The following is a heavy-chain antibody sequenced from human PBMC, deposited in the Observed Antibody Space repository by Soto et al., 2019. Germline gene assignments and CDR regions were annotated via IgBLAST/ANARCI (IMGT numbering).Heavy chain of an antibody. V-gene: IGHV4-30-2*01. J-gene: IGHJ4*02. CDR2: IYHSGST. Sequence: QLQLQESGSGLVKPSQTLSLTCAVSGGSISSGGYSWSWIRQPPGKGLEWIGYIYHSGSTYYNPSLKSRVTIAVDRSKNQFSLKLSSVTAADTAVYYCARVAHYDSSCYLREYYFDYWGQGTLVTVSS. CDR1: GGSISSGGYS. D-gene: IGHD3-22*01. CDR3: ARVAHYDSSCYLREYYFDY.